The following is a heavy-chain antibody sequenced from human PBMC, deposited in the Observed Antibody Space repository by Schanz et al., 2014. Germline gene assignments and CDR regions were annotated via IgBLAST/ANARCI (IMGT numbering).Heavy chain of an antibody. Sequence: QVQLVQSGAEVKKPGASVKVYCKASGYTFTTYYLHWVRQAPGQGLEWMGIINPTGGSTTYAEKFLGRGTMTSDTSTSTVYRELSRLRSEDMAVYYCVRAPHYGSGRHLDYWGQGTLVTVSS. V-gene: IGHV1-46*03. CDR3: VRAPHYGSGRHLDY. J-gene: IGHJ4*02. CDR1: GYTFTTYY. D-gene: IGHD3-10*01. CDR2: INPTGGST.